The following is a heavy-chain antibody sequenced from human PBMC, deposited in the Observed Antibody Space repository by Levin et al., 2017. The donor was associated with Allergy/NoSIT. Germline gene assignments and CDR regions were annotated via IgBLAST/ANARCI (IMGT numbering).Heavy chain of an antibody. CDR2: IIPIFGTA. V-gene: IGHV1-69*06. J-gene: IGHJ4*02. D-gene: IGHD7-27*01. CDR3: ARGRDLGIGFDFDY. Sequence: SVKVSCKASGGTFSSYAISWVRQAPGQGLEWMGGIIPIFGTANYAQKFQGRVTITADKSTSTAYMELSSLRSEDTAVYYCARGRDLGIGFDFDYWGQGTLVTVSS. CDR1: GGTFSSYA.